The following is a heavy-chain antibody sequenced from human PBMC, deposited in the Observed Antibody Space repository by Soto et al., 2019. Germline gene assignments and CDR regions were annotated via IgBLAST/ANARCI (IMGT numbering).Heavy chain of an antibody. Sequence: EVQLVESGGGLVQPGGSLRLSCAASGFTFTGNWMHWVRQGPGKGLVWVARINRDGTATTYADSVTGRFTISRDNSKNTLYLQRNSLGAEDTPVYYCATVGTGSYNWFDPWGKGTMFTVSS. D-gene: IGHD1-26*01. CDR3: ATVGTGSYNWFDP. CDR2: INRDGTAT. CDR1: GFTFTGNW. J-gene: IGHJ5*02. V-gene: IGHV3-74*01.